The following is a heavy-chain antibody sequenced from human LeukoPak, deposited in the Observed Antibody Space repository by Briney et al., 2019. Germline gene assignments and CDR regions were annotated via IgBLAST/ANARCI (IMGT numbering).Heavy chain of an antibody. D-gene: IGHD3-22*01. CDR3: ASLSAHDSSGWELDY. CDR1: GGSISSGSYY. CDR2: IYTSGST. J-gene: IGHJ4*02. Sequence: SETLSLTCTVSGGSISSGSYYWSWIRQPAGKGLEWIGRIYTSGSTNYNPSLKSRVTMSVDTSKNQFSLKLSSVTAADTAVYYCASLSAHDSSGWELDYWGQGTLVTVSS. V-gene: IGHV4-61*02.